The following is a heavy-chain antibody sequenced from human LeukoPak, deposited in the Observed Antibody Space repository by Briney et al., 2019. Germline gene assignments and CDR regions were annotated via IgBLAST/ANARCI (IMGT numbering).Heavy chain of an antibody. CDR3: ARGDNDYGDY. CDR1: GGTFSSYA. V-gene: IGHV1-69*04. J-gene: IGHJ4*02. CDR2: IIPILGIA. Sequence: GSSVKVSCKASGGTFSSYAISWVRQAPGQGLEWLGRIIPILGIANYAQKFQGRVTITADKSTSTAYMELSSLRSEDTAVYYCARGDNDYGDYWGQGTLVTVSS. D-gene: IGHD5-24*01.